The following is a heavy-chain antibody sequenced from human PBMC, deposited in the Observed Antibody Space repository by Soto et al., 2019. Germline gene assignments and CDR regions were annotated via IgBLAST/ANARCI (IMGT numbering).Heavy chain of an antibody. CDR3: ARTPSGSPVYYYGMDV. D-gene: IGHD1-26*01. V-gene: IGHV6-1*01. Sequence: SQTLSLTCVISGDSVSSNSAAWNWISQSPSRGLEWLGRTYYRSKWYNDYAVSVKSRITINPDTSKNQFSLQLNSVTPEDTAVYYCARTPSGSPVYYYGMDVWGQGTTVTVSS. CDR1: GDSVSSNSAA. J-gene: IGHJ6*02. CDR2: TYYRSKWYN.